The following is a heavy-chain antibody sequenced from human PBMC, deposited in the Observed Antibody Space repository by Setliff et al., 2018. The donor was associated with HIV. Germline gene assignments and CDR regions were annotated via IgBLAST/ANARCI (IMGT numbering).Heavy chain of an antibody. J-gene: IGHJ6*03. D-gene: IGHD6-19*01. CDR2: ISAYNGNT. CDR1: GYTFTSYG. Sequence: RASVKVSCKASGYTFTSYGISWVRQAPGQGLEWMGWISAYNGNTNYAQKLQGRVTITRDTSASTAYMELSSLRSEDMAVYYCARGGSGWPGYYYYHMDVWGKGTTVTVSS. CDR3: ARGGSGWPGYYYYHMDV. V-gene: IGHV1-18*03.